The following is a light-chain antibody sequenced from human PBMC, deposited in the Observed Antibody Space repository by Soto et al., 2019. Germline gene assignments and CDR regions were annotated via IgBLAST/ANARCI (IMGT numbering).Light chain of an antibody. Sequence: DIQMTQSPSSLSASVGDRVTITCRASQSISSYLNWYQQKPGKAPKLLIYDASSLQSGVPSRFSGSGSGTDFSLTISSLQREDFATYYYQQSYSTPYTFGQGTKLEIK. V-gene: IGKV1-39*01. J-gene: IGKJ2*01. CDR2: DAS. CDR3: QQSYSTPYT. CDR1: QSISSY.